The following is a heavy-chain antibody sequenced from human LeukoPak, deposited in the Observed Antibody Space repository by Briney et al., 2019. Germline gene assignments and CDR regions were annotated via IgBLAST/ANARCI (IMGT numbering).Heavy chain of an antibody. D-gene: IGHD2-15*01. V-gene: IGHV4-59*01. Sequence: KASETLSLTCTVSGGSMSSYFWSWIRQPPGKGLEWIGNIDYSGNTGYNPSLKSRVTISVDTSMNQFSLKLTSVTAADTAVYYCARGVVAATLDYWGQGTLVTVSS. J-gene: IGHJ4*02. CDR2: IDYSGNT. CDR3: ARGVVAATLDY. CDR1: GGSMSSYF.